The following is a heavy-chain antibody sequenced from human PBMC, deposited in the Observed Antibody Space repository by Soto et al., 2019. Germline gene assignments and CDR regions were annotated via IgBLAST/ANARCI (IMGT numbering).Heavy chain of an antibody. Sequence: PGGSLRLSCAASGFTFSSYGMHWVRQAPGKGLEWVAVIWYDGSNKYYADSVKGRFTISRDNSKNTLYLQMNSLRAEDTAVYYCARESTSNIPAAIYGGGQGTLVTVS. CDR1: GFTFSSYG. V-gene: IGHV3-33*01. D-gene: IGHD2-2*01. CDR3: ARESTSNIPAAIYG. CDR2: IWYDGSNK. J-gene: IGHJ4*02.